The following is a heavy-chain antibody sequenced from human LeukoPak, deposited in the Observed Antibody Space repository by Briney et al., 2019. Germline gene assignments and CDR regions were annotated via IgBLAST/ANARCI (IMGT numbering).Heavy chain of an antibody. Sequence: GSSVRVSCKASGGTFSSYAISWVRQAPGQGLEWMGRIIPILGIANYAQKFQGRVTITADKSTSTAYMELSSLRSEDTAVYYCARDQGIAVAFRFDPWGQGTLVTVSS. J-gene: IGHJ5*02. CDR3: ARDQGIAVAFRFDP. D-gene: IGHD6-19*01. CDR1: GGTFSSYA. V-gene: IGHV1-69*04. CDR2: IIPILGIA.